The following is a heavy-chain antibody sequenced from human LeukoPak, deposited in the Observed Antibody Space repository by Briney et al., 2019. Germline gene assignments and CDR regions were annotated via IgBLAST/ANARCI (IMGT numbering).Heavy chain of an antibody. CDR2: ISGSSGTT. J-gene: IGHJ4*02. CDR3: AKEGYSSTWNADFDF. CDR1: GFTFSSYA. V-gene: IGHV3-23*01. D-gene: IGHD6-13*01. Sequence: PVGSLRLSCAASGFTFSSYAMSWVRQAPGKGLEWVSAISGSSGTTYYADSVKGRFTISRDNSKNTLYLQMNSLRAEDTAVYYCAKEGYSSTWNADFDFGGQGTLVTVSS.